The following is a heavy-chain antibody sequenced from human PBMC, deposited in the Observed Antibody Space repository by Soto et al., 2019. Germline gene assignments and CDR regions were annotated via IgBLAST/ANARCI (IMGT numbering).Heavy chain of an antibody. CDR1: GFIFNMYW. V-gene: IGHV3-7*03. J-gene: IGHJ4*02. Sequence: EVQVVESGGALVQPGGSLRLSCEASGFIFNMYWMNWVRQAPGMGLEWLAIIGKDGGVTHYVDSVKGRFTISRDNAKNSLFLKMNNLRADDTAVYYWVGGAGWELEYWGQGTPVTVSS. CDR3: VGGAGWELEY. CDR2: IGKDGGVT. D-gene: IGHD1-26*01.